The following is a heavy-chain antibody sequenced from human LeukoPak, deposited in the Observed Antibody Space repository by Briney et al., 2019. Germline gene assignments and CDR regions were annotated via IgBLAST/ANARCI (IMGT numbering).Heavy chain of an antibody. D-gene: IGHD3-10*01. J-gene: IGHJ4*02. Sequence: SETLSLTCTVSSASIRSSPYYWGWIRQSPGKGLEWIGSISYSGTTYYTPSLRSRVTISVDTSKNHFSLKLSSVTAADTAVYYCAANSADYNTLGSSYKVWGQGTLVTVSS. CDR3: AANSADYNTLGSSYKV. V-gene: IGHV4-39*02. CDR1: SASIRSSPYY. CDR2: ISYSGTT.